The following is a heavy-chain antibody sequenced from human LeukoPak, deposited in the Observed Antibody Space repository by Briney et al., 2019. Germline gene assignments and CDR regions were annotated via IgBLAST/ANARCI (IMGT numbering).Heavy chain of an antibody. J-gene: IGHJ6*02. V-gene: IGHV4-39*01. CDR1: GGSISSSSYY. Sequence: PSETLSLTCTVSGGSISSSSYYWGWIRQPPGKGLEWIGSIYYSGSTYYNPSLKSRVTISVDTSKNQFSLKLSSVTAADTAVYYCANSDHSFGYNYYGMDVWGQGTTVTVSS. CDR3: ANSDHSFGYNYYGMDV. D-gene: IGHD3-3*01. CDR2: IYYSGST.